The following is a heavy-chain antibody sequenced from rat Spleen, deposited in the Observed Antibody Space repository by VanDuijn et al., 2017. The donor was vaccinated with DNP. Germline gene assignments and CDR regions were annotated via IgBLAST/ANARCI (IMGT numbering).Heavy chain of an antibody. CDR2: ISYDGGST. Sequence: EVQLVESGGGLVQPGRSLKLSCAASGFTFSNYDMAWVRQAPKKGLEWVAYISYDGGSTYYGDSVKGRFTISRDNAKSTLYLQMNSLRSEETATYYCARGSTSIYWYFDFWGPGTMVTVSS. CDR3: ARGSTSIYWYFDF. CDR1: GFTFSNYD. V-gene: IGHV5-22*01. J-gene: IGHJ1*01. D-gene: IGHD3-1*01.